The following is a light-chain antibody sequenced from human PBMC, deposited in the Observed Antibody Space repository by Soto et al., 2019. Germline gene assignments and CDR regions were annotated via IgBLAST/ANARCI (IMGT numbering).Light chain of an antibody. CDR1: QSLLHSTGYNS. CDR3: MQYQPTPLT. CDR2: LGS. J-gene: IGKJ4*02. V-gene: IGKV2-28*01. Sequence: DTAMTQSPLSLPVTPGEPASISCSSSQSLLHSTGYNSLDWYLQKPGQSPQLLIYLGSNRASGVPDRFSGSGSGTDFTLNISSVEAEDVGVYYCMQYQPTPLTFGGGTKVEIK.